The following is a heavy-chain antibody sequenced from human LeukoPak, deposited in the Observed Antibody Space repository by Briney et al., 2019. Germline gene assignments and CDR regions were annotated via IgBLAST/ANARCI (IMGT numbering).Heavy chain of an antibody. Sequence: GGSLRLSCAASGFTFSSYWMSWVRQAPGKGLEWVANIKQDGSEKYYVDSVKGRFTISRDNAKNSLYLQMNSLRAEDTAVYYCARDSDTIAAAVSAFDIWGQGTMVTVSS. J-gene: IGHJ3*02. V-gene: IGHV3-7*01. CDR2: IKQDGSEK. CDR3: ARDSDTIAAAVSAFDI. D-gene: IGHD6-13*01. CDR1: GFTFSSYW.